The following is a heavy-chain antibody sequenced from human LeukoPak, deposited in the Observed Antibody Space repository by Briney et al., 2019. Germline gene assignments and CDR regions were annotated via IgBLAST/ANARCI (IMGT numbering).Heavy chain of an antibody. V-gene: IGHV1-46*01. D-gene: IGHD6-13*01. CDR1: GYTFTSYY. CDR3: ARDSPRGECRYSSSWYGGCGMDV. CDR2: INPSGGST. Sequence: EASVKVSCKASGYTFTSYYMHWVRQAPGQGLEWMGIINPSGGSTSYAQKFQGRVTITADKSTSTAYMELSSLRSEDTAVYYCARDSPRGECRYSSSWYGGCGMDVWGQGTTVTVSS. J-gene: IGHJ6*02.